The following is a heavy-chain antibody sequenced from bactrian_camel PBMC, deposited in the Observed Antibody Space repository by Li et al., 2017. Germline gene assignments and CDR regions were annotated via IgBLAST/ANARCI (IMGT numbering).Heavy chain of an antibody. CDR1: GTTYRSHC. V-gene: IGHV3S57*01. CDR3: AVDRFVGRWADETLYRH. CDR2: LGDDGST. Sequence: HVQLVESGGGPVQTGGSLTLSCAVSGTTYRSHCVGWFRQAPGREREGVAGLGDDGSTSYAEFAEGRFTISKDSKNTFYLQMKSLKPEDAATYYCAVDRFVGRWADETLYRHWGPGTQVTVS. J-gene: IGHJ4*01. D-gene: IGHD6*01.